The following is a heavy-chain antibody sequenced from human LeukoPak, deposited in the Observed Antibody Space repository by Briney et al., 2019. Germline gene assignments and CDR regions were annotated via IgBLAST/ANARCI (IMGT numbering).Heavy chain of an antibody. V-gene: IGHV4-4*07. Sequence: PSETLSLTCTASGGSISSYYWSWIRQSAGKGLEWIGRIYTSGSTNYSPSLKSRVALSVDTSKNHFSLKLSSVTAADTALYYCARDYGGNPNYWYFDLWGRGTLVTVSS. D-gene: IGHD4-23*01. CDR3: ARDYGGNPNYWYFDL. CDR1: GGSISSYY. J-gene: IGHJ2*01. CDR2: IYTSGST.